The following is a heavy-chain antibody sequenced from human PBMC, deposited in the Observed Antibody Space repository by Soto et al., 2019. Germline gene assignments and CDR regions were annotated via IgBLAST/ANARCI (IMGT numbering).Heavy chain of an antibody. J-gene: IGHJ6*02. CDR3: ARSTGYRIFYYYYGMDV. CDR1: GYTFTSYD. CDR2: MNPNSGNT. V-gene: IGHV1-8*01. Sequence: ASVKVSCKASGYTFTSYDINWVRQATGQGLEWMGWMNPNSGNTGYAQKFQGRVTMTRNTSISTAYMELSSLRSEDTAVYYCARSTGYRIFYYYYGMDVWGQGTTVTVSS. D-gene: IGHD3-9*01.